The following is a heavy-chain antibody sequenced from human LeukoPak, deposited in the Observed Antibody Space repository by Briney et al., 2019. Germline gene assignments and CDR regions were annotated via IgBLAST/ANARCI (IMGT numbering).Heavy chain of an antibody. Sequence: PGGSLRLTCAASGFTFNSYGMHWVRQAPGKGLVWVSRINSDGSSTSHADSVKGRFTISRDNAKNTLYLQMNSLRAEDTAVYYCARAEWPSLLPQGWGQGTLVTVSS. V-gene: IGHV3-74*01. J-gene: IGHJ4*02. CDR1: GFTFNSYG. D-gene: IGHD3-10*01. CDR3: ARAEWPSLLPQG. CDR2: INSDGSST.